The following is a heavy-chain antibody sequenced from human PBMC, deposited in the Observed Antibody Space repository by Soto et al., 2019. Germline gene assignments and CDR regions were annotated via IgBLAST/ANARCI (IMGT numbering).Heavy chain of an antibody. D-gene: IGHD1-26*01. Sequence: EVQLLESGGCLVHPGGSLRLSCAASGFTFSSYAMRCVRQAPVKGLAWVSAISGSGGSTYYADSVKGRFTISRDNSKNTMSLQMTSLRAEDTAVYYCGRRGSGSYYDYWGQGTLVTVSS. V-gene: IGHV3-23*01. CDR1: GFTFSSYA. CDR3: GRRGSGSYYDY. J-gene: IGHJ4*02. CDR2: ISGSGGST.